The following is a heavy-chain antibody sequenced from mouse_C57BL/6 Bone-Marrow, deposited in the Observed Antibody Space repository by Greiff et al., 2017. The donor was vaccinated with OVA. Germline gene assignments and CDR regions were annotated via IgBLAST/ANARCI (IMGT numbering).Heavy chain of an antibody. J-gene: IGHJ4*01. D-gene: IGHD2-4*01. Sequence: QVQLQQSGAELVKPGASVKLSCKASGYTFTSYWMHWVQQRPGQGLEWIGMIHPNSGSTNYHQKFKSKATLTVDKSSSTAYMQLSSLTSEDAAVYYCARRGLYDYVLYYAMDYWGQGTSVTVSS. CDR3: ARRGLYDYVLYYAMDY. CDR2: IHPNSGST. V-gene: IGHV1-64*01. CDR1: GYTFTSYW.